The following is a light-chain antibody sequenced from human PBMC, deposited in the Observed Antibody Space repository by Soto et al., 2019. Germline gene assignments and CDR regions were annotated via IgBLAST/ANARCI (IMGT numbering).Light chain of an antibody. Sequence: QSVLTQPRSVSGSPGQSVTISCTGTSSDVGGYNYVTWYQQHPGKAPKLMIYDVSERPSGVPDRFSASKSGNTASLTISGLQAEDEADYYCCSYAGSYTRVFGGGTQLTVL. V-gene: IGLV2-11*01. J-gene: IGLJ2*01. CDR3: CSYAGSYTRV. CDR2: DVS. CDR1: SSDVGGYNY.